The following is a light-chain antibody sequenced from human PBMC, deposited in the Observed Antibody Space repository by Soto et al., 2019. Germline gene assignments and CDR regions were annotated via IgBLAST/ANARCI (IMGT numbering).Light chain of an antibody. CDR1: RSNLGAGYD. CDR3: QSYDNSLSGAWV. Sequence: QSVLTQPPSVSGASGQGITISCTGTRSNLGAGYDVHWYQQLPGAAPKLLIYANNKRPSGVLDRFSGSKSGTSASLAITGLQAEDEADYYCQSYDNSLSGAWVFGGGTKVTVL. CDR2: ANN. V-gene: IGLV1-40*01. J-gene: IGLJ3*02.